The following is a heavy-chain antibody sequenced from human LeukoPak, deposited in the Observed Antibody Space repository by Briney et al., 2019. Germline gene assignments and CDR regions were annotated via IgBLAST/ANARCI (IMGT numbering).Heavy chain of an antibody. CDR3: ARSISFSSGWYPYYFDY. CDR2: INPNSGGT. Sequence: ASVKVSCKASGYTFTGYYMHWVRQAPGQGLEWMGWINPNSGGTNYAQKFQGRVTMTRDTSISTAYMELSRLRSDDTAVYYCARSISFSSGWYPYYFDYWGQGTLVTVSS. V-gene: IGHV1-2*02. J-gene: IGHJ4*02. D-gene: IGHD6-19*01. CDR1: GYTFTGYY.